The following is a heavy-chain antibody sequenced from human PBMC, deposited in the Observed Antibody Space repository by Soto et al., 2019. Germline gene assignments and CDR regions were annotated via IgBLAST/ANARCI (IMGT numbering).Heavy chain of an antibody. Sequence: VQLVESGGGVVQPGRSLRLSCAASGFTFSDYDMHWVRQAPGKGLEWVAVVSHDGRNTHYADSVKGRFTISRDNSKKTISLEMTSLRAEDTAVYYCAKGGRQWLVTSDFNYWGQGALVTVSS. J-gene: IGHJ4*02. CDR3: AKGGRQWLVTSDFNY. D-gene: IGHD6-19*01. V-gene: IGHV3-30*18. CDR1: GFTFSDYD. CDR2: VSHDGRNT.